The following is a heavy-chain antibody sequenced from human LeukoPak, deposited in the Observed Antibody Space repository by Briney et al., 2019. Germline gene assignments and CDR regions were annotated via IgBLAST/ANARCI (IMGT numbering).Heavy chain of an antibody. V-gene: IGHV4-39*07. CDR2: ISYSGST. Sequence: PSQTLSLTCTVSAGSITSISYFWAWIRQPPGKGLEGIGSISYSGSTHYNPSLRSRLTISVASAKHQFSLKLCSVTTADTTVHLGARGGRGSSYGYLWNELPYYLDYSGQGTLGTVS. J-gene: IGHJ4*02. CDR3: ARGGRGSSYGYLWNELPYYLDY. D-gene: IGHD5-18*01. CDR1: AGSITSISYF.